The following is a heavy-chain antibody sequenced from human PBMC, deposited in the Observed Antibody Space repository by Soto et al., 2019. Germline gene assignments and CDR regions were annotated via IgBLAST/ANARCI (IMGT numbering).Heavy chain of an antibody. CDR3: ARVPQHETADYDLAY. D-gene: IGHD3-16*01. V-gene: IGHV4-4*02. Sequence: TSETLSLTCTVSGGSINSSNWWSWVRQTPGKGLEWIGEIYHRGSTNYNPSLKSRLTISLDKSKNQFSLKLSSVTAADTAVYYCARVPQHETADYDLAYWGQGTLVTVSS. CDR1: GGSINSSNW. J-gene: IGHJ4*02. CDR2: IYHRGST.